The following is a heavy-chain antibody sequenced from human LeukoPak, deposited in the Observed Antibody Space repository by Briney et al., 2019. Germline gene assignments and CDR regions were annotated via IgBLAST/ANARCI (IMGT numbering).Heavy chain of an antibody. J-gene: IGHJ4*02. Sequence: PGGSLRLSCAASGFTFSSYAMSWVRQAPGKGLEWVSGISDSGGSTYYADSAKGRFTISRDNSKNTLYLQMNSLRAEDTAVYYCAKDRPLNWGYYFDYWGQGTLVTVSS. D-gene: IGHD7-27*01. CDR3: AKDRPLNWGYYFDY. V-gene: IGHV3-23*01. CDR2: ISDSGGST. CDR1: GFTFSSYA.